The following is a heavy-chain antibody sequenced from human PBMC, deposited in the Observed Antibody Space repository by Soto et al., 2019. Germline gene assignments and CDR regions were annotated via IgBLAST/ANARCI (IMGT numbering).Heavy chain of an antibody. V-gene: IGHV1-69*13. J-gene: IGHJ4*02. D-gene: IGHD3-9*01. CDR1: GGTFSSYA. CDR3: AREGGLLTGYPHHYFDY. Sequence: GASVKVSCKAPGGTFSSYAISWVRQAPGQGLEWMGGIIPIFGTANYAQKFQGRVTITADESTSTAYMELSSLRSEDTAVYYCAREGGLLTGYPHHYFDYWGQGTLVTVSS. CDR2: IIPIFGTA.